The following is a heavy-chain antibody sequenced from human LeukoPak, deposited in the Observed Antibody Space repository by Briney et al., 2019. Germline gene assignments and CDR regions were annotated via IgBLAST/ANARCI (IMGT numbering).Heavy chain of an antibody. CDR3: PRGGYSSSWYPSPYCYYMDV. J-gene: IGHJ6*03. CDR2: INPSGGST. Sequence: ASVTVSFKASGYTFTSYYMHWVRQPPGQGLEWMGIINPSGGSTSYAQKFQGRVTMTRDMSTSTVYMELSSLRSEDTAVYYWPRGGYSSSWYPSPYCYYMDVWGKGTTVTVSS. D-gene: IGHD6-13*01. CDR1: GYTFTSYY. V-gene: IGHV1-46*01.